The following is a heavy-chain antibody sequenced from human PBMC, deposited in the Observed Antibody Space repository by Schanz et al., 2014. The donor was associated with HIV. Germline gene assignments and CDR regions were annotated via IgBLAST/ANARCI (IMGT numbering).Heavy chain of an antibody. Sequence: VQLVESGGGVVQPGRSLRLSCTASGFTFSSSGMHWVRQAPGKGLEWVSAISGSGGKTYYADSVKGRFTISRDNSRNTLYLQMNTLRAEDTAVYYCYGDESGYWGQGTLVTVSS. V-gene: IGHV3-NL1*01. CDR2: ISGSGGKT. CDR3: YGDESGY. J-gene: IGHJ4*02. D-gene: IGHD4-17*01. CDR1: GFTFSSSG.